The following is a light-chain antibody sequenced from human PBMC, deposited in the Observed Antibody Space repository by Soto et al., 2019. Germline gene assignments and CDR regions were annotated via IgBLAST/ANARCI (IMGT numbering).Light chain of an antibody. Sequence: EILFTHSAGTLSLSPQERATLSCRASQSVSSSYLAWYQHKPGQAPRLLTSGASSRATGIPDRFSGSGSGTDFTLTISRLEPEDFALYYCQHYGASPITFGQGTRLEIK. V-gene: IGKV3-20*01. CDR3: QHYGASPIT. CDR2: GAS. CDR1: QSVSSSY. J-gene: IGKJ5*01.